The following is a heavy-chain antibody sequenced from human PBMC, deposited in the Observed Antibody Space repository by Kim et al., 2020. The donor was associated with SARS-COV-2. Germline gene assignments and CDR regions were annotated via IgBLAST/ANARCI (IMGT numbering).Heavy chain of an antibody. Sequence: SETLSLTCTVSGGSISSNTYYWGWIRQPPGKGLEWIGSVYYSGSTYYNPSLKSRVTISVDTSKNQFSLNLSSVTAADTAVYYCARVPIYPVRSDIIYWGQGTLVTVSS. CDR2: VYYSGST. CDR1: GGSISSNTYY. CDR3: ARVPIYPVRSDIIY. V-gene: IGHV4-39*07. J-gene: IGHJ4*02. D-gene: IGHD3-9*01.